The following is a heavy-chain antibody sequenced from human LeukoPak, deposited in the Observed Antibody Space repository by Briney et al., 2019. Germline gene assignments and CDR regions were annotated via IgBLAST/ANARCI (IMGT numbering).Heavy chain of an antibody. V-gene: IGHV4-39*01. CDR2: IYYSGNT. CDR3: ARAFRARYFDL. Sequence: SETLSLTCTVSGGSITTSSYYWGWIRQPPGKGLEWIGIIYYSGNTYYNPSLKGRVTISVDTSKNQCSLKLSSVTAADTAVYYCARAFRARYFDLWGRGTLVTVSS. CDR1: GGSITTSSYY. D-gene: IGHD2/OR15-2a*01. J-gene: IGHJ2*01.